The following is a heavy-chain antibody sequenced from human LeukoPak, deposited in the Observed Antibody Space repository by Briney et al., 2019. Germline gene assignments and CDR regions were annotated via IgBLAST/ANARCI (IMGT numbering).Heavy chain of an antibody. CDR3: ARDWDSETSSSRGRWFDP. Sequence: SETLSLTCTVSGGSISSGGYYWSWIRQPPGKGLEWIGYIYHSGSTYYNPSLKSRVTISVDRSKNQFSLKLSSVTAADTAVYYCARDWDSETSSSRGRWFDPWGQGTLVTVSS. CDR1: GGSISSGGYY. J-gene: IGHJ5*02. D-gene: IGHD6-6*01. CDR2: IYHSGST. V-gene: IGHV4-30-2*01.